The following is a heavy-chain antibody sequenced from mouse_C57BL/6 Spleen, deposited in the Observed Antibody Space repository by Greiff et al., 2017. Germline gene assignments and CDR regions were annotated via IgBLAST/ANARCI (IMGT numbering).Heavy chain of an antibody. Sequence: QVQLQQPGAELVKPGASVKLSCKASGYTFTSYWMHWVKQRPGRGLEWIGRIYPNSGGTKYNEKFKSKATLTVDKHSSTAYMQLSSLTSEYSAVYSCARDYEYDGGYFDVWGTGATVTVSS. CDR1: GYTFTSYW. J-gene: IGHJ1*03. D-gene: IGHD2-4*01. CDR2: IYPNSGGT. V-gene: IGHV1-72*01. CDR3: ARDYEYDGGYFDV.